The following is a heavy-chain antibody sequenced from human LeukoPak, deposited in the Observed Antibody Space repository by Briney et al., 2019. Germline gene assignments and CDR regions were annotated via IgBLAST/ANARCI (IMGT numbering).Heavy chain of an antibody. J-gene: IGHJ5*02. CDR2: LNPNSGNT. CDR1: EYTFNFFD. Sequence: ASVRVSCKASEYTFNFFDIRWVRRATGQGLDWMEWLNPNSGNTGYAQKFQGRVTITRNTSISTAYMELSSLRSEDTAVYYCARDNFEEMVRGSNWFDPWGQGPRSPSPQ. CDR3: ARDNFEEMVRGSNWFDP. V-gene: IGHV1-8*03. D-gene: IGHD3-10*01.